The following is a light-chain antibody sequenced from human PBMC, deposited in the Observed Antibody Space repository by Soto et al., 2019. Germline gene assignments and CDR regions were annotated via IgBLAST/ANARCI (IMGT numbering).Light chain of an antibody. CDR3: QQYQSLPFT. CDR1: QDISDY. CDR2: DAS. V-gene: IGKV1-33*01. Sequence: DIQMTQPPSSLSASVGDRVTITCQASQDISDYLNWYHQKPGKAPKFLIYDASYLETGVPSRFSGSGSGTDFTFTISSLQPEDIGTYYCQQYQSLPFTFGPGTTVDIK. J-gene: IGKJ3*01.